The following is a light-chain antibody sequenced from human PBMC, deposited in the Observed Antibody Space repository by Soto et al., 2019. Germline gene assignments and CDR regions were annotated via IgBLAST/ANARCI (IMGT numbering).Light chain of an antibody. CDR2: KAS. CDR3: QQYNDNWT. Sequence: DIQMTQSPSTLSASVGDRVTITCRASQSISSWLAWYQQKPGKAPKLLIYKASTLQSGVPSRFSGSGSGTEVTLVISSLQPDESATYYCQQYNDNWTFGQGTKVEIK. V-gene: IGKV1-5*03. J-gene: IGKJ1*01. CDR1: QSISSW.